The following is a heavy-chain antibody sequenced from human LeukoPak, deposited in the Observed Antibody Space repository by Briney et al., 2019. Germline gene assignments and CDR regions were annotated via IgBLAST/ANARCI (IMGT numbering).Heavy chain of an antibody. D-gene: IGHD3-16*01. Sequence: PGGSLRLSCAASGFTFSAYAMGWVRQAPGKGLEWVSGINRKHGSTGYADSVQGRFTISRDNAKNSLYLQMDSLRAEDTAVYHCARGDGGDYWGQGILVTVSS. J-gene: IGHJ4*02. V-gene: IGHV3-20*01. CDR1: GFTFSAYA. CDR3: ARGDGGDY. CDR2: INRKHGST.